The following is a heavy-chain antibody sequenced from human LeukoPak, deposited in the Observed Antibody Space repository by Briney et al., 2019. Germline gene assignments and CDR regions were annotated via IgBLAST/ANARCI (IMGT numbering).Heavy chain of an antibody. Sequence: GGSLRLSCAASGFTVSSNYMSWVRQAPGKGLEWVSTIYSGGSTYYADSVKGRFTISRDNSKNMLYLQMNSLRAEDTAVYYCARLGYCSSTSCYPYAFDIWGQGTMVTVS. D-gene: IGHD2-2*01. V-gene: IGHV3-53*01. J-gene: IGHJ3*02. CDR2: IYSGGST. CDR3: ARLGYCSSTSCYPYAFDI. CDR1: GFTVSSNY.